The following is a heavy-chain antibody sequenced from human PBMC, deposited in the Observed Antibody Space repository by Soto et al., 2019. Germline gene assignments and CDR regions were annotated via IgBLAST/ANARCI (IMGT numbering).Heavy chain of an antibody. CDR2: IYATGTT. J-gene: IGHJ5*02. Sequence: SETLSLTCTVSGASISGFYCSWIRKSAGKGLEWIVRIYATGTTDYNPSLKSRVMMSVDTSKKQFSLKLRSVTAADTAVYYCVRDGTKTLRDWFDPWGQGISVTVSS. D-gene: IGHD1-1*01. V-gene: IGHV4-4*07. CDR1: GASISGFY. CDR3: VRDGTKTLRDWFDP.